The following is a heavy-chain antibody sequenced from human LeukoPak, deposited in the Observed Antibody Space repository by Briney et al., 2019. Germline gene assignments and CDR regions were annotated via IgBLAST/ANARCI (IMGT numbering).Heavy chain of an antibody. CDR1: GYTFTSYG. CDR2: ISAYNGNT. D-gene: IGHD2-15*01. Sequence: ASVKVSCKASGYTFTSYGISWVRQAPGQGLEWMGWISAYNGNTNYAQKLQGRVTMTTDTSTSTAYMELRSLRSDDTAVYYCARDGPDVDCSGGCCYSGSWGQGTLVTVSS. V-gene: IGHV1-18*04. CDR3: ARDGPDVDCSGGCCYSGS. J-gene: IGHJ5*02.